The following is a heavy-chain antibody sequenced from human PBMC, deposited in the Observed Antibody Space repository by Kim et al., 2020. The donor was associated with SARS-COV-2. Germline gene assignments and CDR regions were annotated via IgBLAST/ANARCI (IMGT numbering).Heavy chain of an antibody. Sequence: SLKSRVTISVDTSKNQFSLKLSSVTAADTAVYYCARGGFYGSGSYYNLGYWGQGTLVTVSS. V-gene: IGHV4-59*09. D-gene: IGHD3-10*01. J-gene: IGHJ4*02. CDR3: ARGGFYGSGSYYNLGY.